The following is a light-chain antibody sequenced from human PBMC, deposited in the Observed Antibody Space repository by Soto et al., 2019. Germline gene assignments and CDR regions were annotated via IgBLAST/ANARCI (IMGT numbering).Light chain of an antibody. CDR2: AAS. CDR1: QAINNY. Sequence: DIQLTQSPSSLSASVGDRVTITCRASQAINNYVAWYQQKPGQCPKLLIYAASTLQSGVPSRFSGSGSGTDFTLTINRLQPEDVATYYCQKYDSVMLIFGGGTKVDIK. CDR3: QKYDSVMLI. J-gene: IGKJ4*01. V-gene: IGKV1-27*01.